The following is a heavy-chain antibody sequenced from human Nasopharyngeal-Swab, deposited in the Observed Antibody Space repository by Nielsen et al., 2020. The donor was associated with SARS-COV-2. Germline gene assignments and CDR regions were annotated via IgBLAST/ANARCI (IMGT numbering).Heavy chain of an antibody. CDR3: ARDNPQRI. CDR2: ISSSGSTI. Sequence: GESLKISCAASGFTFSNAWMNWVRQAPGKGLEWVSYISSSGSTIYYADSVKGRFTISRDNAKNSLYLQMNSLRAEDTAVYYCARDNPQRIWGQGTMVTVSS. D-gene: IGHD2-2*01. J-gene: IGHJ3*02. V-gene: IGHV3-48*04. CDR1: GFTFSNAW.